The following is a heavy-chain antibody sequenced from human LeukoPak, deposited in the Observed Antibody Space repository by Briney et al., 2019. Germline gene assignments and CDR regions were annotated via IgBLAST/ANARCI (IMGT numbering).Heavy chain of an antibody. J-gene: IGHJ4*02. CDR3: AKDIRRYCSGGSCYCFDY. CDR1: ALTFSSYG. Sequence: PGRSLRLSCAAVALTFSSYGTRWVRHDPGKGRGWVAVISYDRGNKNYADCVKGRFTISRDNSKNTLYLQMNSLRAEDTAVYYCAKDIRRYCSGGSCYCFDYWGQGTLVTVS. D-gene: IGHD2-15*01. CDR2: ISYDRGNK. V-gene: IGHV3-30*18.